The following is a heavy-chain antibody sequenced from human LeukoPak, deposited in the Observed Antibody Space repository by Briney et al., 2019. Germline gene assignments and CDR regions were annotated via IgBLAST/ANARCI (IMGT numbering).Heavy chain of an antibody. CDR3: ERVRDCSSTRCYTCYLYGMDL. J-gene: IGHJ6*02. CDR2: MIPILGIA. CDR1: AGTLTIST. V-gene: IGHV1-69*16. Sequence: SVNVSCKASAGTLTISTVSWVRRAPGQGLEWLGGMIPILGIANYAQKFQGRVTITSDKSTSTAYKQLSSLRSEDTAVYYCERVRDCSSTRCYTCYLYGMDLGGQGTTVSVP. D-gene: IGHD2-2*02.